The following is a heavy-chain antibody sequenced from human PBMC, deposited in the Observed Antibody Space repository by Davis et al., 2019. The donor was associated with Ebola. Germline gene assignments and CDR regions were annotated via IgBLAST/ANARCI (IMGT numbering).Heavy chain of an antibody. CDR1: GYTFTSYG. J-gene: IGHJ4*02. CDR2: ISAYNGKT. Sequence: AASAQVSCKTFGYTFTSYGITWVRQAPGQGLEWMGWISAYNGKTSYAQNFQDRVTMTTDTSTTTVFMELTNLGSDDTAVYWCARGEGAPDFWGQGTLVTVSS. CDR3: ARGEGAPDF. V-gene: IGHV1-18*01. D-gene: IGHD1-26*01.